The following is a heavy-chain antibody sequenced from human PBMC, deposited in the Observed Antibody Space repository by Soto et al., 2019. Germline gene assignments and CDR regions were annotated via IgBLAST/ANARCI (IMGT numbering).Heavy chain of an antibody. J-gene: IGHJ5*02. CDR2: IGSDGTIT. D-gene: IGHD3-3*01. V-gene: IGHV3-74*01. CDR1: GFTFSTNW. CDR3: AWLLSSDP. Sequence: GGSLRLSCAASGFTFSTNWMHWVRQAPGKGLVWVARIGSDGTITNYADSVKGRFTISRDNAKNTQYLQMNSLRAEDTAVYYCAWLLSSDPWGQGTLVTVS.